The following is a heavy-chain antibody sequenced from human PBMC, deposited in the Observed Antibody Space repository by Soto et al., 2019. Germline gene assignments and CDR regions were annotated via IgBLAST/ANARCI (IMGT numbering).Heavy chain of an antibody. CDR2: ISYDGSNK. Sequence: PGGSLRLSCAASGFTFSSYGMHWVRQAPGKGLEWVAVISYDGSNKYYADSVKGRFTISRDNSKNTLYLQMNSLRAEDTAVYYCAKVDSDGYNSCFDYWGQGTLVTVSS. D-gene: IGHD5-12*01. CDR1: GFTFSSYG. V-gene: IGHV3-30*18. CDR3: AKVDSDGYNSCFDY. J-gene: IGHJ4*02.